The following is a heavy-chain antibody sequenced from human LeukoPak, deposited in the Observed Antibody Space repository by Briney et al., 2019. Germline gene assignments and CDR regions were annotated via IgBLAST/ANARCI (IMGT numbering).Heavy chain of an antibody. CDR1: GYTLTELS. D-gene: IGHD6-13*01. CDR3: ATAFIAAAGTWVWFDP. CDR2: FDPEDGET. Sequence: ASVKVSCKVSGYTLTELSMHWVRQAPGKGLEWMGGFDPEDGETIYAQKFQGRVTMTEDTSTDTAYMELSSLRSEDTAVYYCATAFIAAAGTWVWFDPWGQGTLVTVSS. J-gene: IGHJ5*02. V-gene: IGHV1-24*01.